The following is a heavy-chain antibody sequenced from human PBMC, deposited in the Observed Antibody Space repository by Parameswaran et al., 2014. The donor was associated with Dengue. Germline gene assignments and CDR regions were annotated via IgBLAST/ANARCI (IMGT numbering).Heavy chain of an antibody. V-gene: IGHV3-7*04. Sequence: GESLKISCAASGFTFSIYWMSWVRQSPGKGLEWVANIKQDGSEKYYVDSVKGRFTISRDNAKNSLFLQMNSLRVEDTAVYYCARAPVCYYGSGNYECGMDVWGQGTTVTVSS. J-gene: IGHJ6*02. CDR2: IKQDGSEK. D-gene: IGHD3-10*01. CDR1: GFTFSIYW. CDR3: ARAPVCYYGSGNYECGMDV.